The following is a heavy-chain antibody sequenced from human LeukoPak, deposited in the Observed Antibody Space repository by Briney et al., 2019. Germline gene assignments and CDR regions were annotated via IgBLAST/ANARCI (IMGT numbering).Heavy chain of an antibody. CDR3: AKSPKYDFWSGYYGY. D-gene: IGHD3-3*01. Sequence: PGGSLRLSCAASGFTFSSYAMSWVRQAPGKGLECVSAISGSGGSTYYADSVKGRFTISRDNSKNALYLQMNSLRAEDTAVYYCAKSPKYDFWSGYYGYWGQGTLVTVSS. V-gene: IGHV3-23*01. CDR2: ISGSGGST. CDR1: GFTFSSYA. J-gene: IGHJ4*02.